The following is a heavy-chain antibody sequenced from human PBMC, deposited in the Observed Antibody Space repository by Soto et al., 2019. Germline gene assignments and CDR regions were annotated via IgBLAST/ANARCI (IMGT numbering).Heavy chain of an antibody. D-gene: IGHD1-26*01. CDR2: INAGDSNT. CDR3: VIGILETNPGGGY. Sequence: EVQLLESGGDLVQPGGSLRLSCAASGFTFSSYAMTWVRQAAGKGLDWVSSINAGDSNTYYADSVKGRFTISRDNSKNTLYLQMNSPRPEDTALYYCVIGILETNPGGGYWGQGTLVTVSS. J-gene: IGHJ4*02. V-gene: IGHV3-23*01. CDR1: GFTFSSYA.